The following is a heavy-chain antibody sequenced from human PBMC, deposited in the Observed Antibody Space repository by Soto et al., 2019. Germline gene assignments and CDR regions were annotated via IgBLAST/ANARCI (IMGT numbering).Heavy chain of an antibody. V-gene: IGHV3-23*01. CDR1: GFTFSSYA. D-gene: IGHD1-26*01. CDR2: IGRSGGST. CDR3: AKGNQWELLS. Sequence: EVQLLESGGGLVQPGGSLRLSCAASGFTFSSYAMSWVRQAPGKGLEWVSTIGRSGGSTYYADSVKGRLTISRDNSKNTLYLQMNSLRAEDTALYYCAKGNQWELLSWGQGTPVTVSS. J-gene: IGHJ4*02.